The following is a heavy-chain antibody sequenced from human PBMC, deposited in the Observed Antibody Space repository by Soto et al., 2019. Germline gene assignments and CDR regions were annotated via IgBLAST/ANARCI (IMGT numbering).Heavy chain of an antibody. V-gene: IGHV5-10-1*01. Sequence: VESLKISCKGSGYIFTSYWIGCLLEMPVKVLEWMGRIDPSDSYTNYSPSFQGHVTISADKSISTAYLQWSSLKASDTAMYYCARQIQLWFAKGGYYYGMDVWGQGTTVTVSS. CDR1: GYIFTSYW. D-gene: IGHD5-18*01. J-gene: IGHJ6*02. CDR3: ARQIQLWFAKGGYYYGMDV. CDR2: IDPSDSYT.